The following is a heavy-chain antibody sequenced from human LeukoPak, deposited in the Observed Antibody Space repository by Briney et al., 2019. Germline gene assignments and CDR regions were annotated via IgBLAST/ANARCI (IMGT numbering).Heavy chain of an antibody. CDR1: GYTFTSYG. CDR3: ARDLTRYYYDSSGAFDI. J-gene: IGHJ3*02. V-gene: IGHV1-18*01. D-gene: IGHD3-22*01. CDR2: ISTYNGDT. Sequence: ASVKVSCKASGYTFTSYGISWVRQAPGQGLEWMGWISTYNGDTDYAQKLQGRVTMTTDTSTSTAYMELRSLRSDDTAVYYCARDLTRYYYDSSGAFDIWGQGTMVTVSS.